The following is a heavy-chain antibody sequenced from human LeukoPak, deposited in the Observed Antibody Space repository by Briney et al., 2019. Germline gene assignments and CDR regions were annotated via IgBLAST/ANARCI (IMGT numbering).Heavy chain of an antibody. V-gene: IGHV3-20*04. CDR2: INWNGGST. CDR1: GFTFDDYG. Sequence: PGGSLRLSCAASGFTFDDYGMSWVRHAPGKGLEWVSGINWNGGSTVYADSVKGRFTISRDNAKNSLYLQMNSLRAEDTALYYCARKSGLHKRYYFDYWGQGTLVTVSS. CDR3: ARKSGLHKRYYFDY. J-gene: IGHJ4*02. D-gene: IGHD2-21*02.